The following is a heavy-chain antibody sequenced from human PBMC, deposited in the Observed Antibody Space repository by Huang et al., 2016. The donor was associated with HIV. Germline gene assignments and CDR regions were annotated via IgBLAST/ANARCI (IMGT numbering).Heavy chain of an antibody. Sequence: EVQLVESGGGLVKPGGSLRLSCAASGFTFSLFGMNWCRPATGMGLEGVSVISRSGIHIYYAPSRKGRFTVSRDNAKDALYLDITGLRGEDTAVYYGAREIRSTVVTLDAFDFWGQGTVVTVS. V-gene: IGHV3-21*01. D-gene: IGHD4-17*01. J-gene: IGHJ3*01. CDR3: AREIRSTVVTLDAFDF. CDR2: ISRSGIHI. CDR1: GFTFSLFG.